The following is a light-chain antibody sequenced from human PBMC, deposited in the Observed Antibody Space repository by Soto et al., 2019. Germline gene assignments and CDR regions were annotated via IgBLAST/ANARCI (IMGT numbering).Light chain of an antibody. CDR3: SSYTSITTLVV. CDR2: DVS. CDR1: SSDIGGYNF. Sequence: QSVLTQPASVSGSPGQSITISCTGTSSDIGGYNFVSWYQQHPGKAPKLMIYDVSNRPSGISNRFSGSKSGNTASLIISGLQAEDEADYYCSSYTSITTLVVFGGGTKLTVL. V-gene: IGLV2-14*03. J-gene: IGLJ2*01.